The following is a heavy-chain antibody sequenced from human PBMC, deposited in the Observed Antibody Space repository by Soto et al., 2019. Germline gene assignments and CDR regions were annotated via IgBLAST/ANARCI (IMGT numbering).Heavy chain of an antibody. CDR1: GGSFSGYY. Sequence: SETLSLTCAVYGGSFSGYYWTWIRQPPGTGLEWIGEINHSGSTNYNPSLKSRVTISVDTSKNQFSLKLSSVTAADTAVYYCARGWFLYYYGMDVWGQGTTVTVSS. CDR2: INHSGST. J-gene: IGHJ6*02. V-gene: IGHV4-34*01. CDR3: ARGWFLYYYGMDV. D-gene: IGHD3-10*01.